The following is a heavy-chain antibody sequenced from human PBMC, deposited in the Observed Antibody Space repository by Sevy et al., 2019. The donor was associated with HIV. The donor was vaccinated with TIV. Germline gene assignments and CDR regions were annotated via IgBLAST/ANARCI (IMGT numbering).Heavy chain of an antibody. CDR2: ISYDGSNK. Sequence: GGSLRLSCAASGFTFSNFAMHWVRQAPGKGLEWVAVISYDGSNKYYADSVKGRFTISRDNSKNTLYLQMNSLRPEDTAVYYCANGLRSDSSDYYYSDDYYHGMGVWGQGTTVTVSS. J-gene: IGHJ6*02. V-gene: IGHV3-30-3*01. D-gene: IGHD3-22*01. CDR3: ANGLRSDSSDYYYSDDYYHGMGV. CDR1: GFTFSNFA.